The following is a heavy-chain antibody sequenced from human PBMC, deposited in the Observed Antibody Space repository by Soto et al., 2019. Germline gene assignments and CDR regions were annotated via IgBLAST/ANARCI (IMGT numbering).Heavy chain of an antibody. CDR3: ARMSGSGSYYNPYDGMDV. CDR2: ISAYNGNT. CDR1: GYTFTSYG. J-gene: IGHJ6*02. D-gene: IGHD3-10*01. V-gene: IGHV1-18*01. Sequence: GASVKVSCKASGYTFTSYGISWVRQAPGQGLEWMGWISAYNGNTNYAQKLQGRVTMTTDTSTSTAYMELRSLRSDDTAVYYCARMSGSGSYYNPYDGMDVWGQGTTVTVSS.